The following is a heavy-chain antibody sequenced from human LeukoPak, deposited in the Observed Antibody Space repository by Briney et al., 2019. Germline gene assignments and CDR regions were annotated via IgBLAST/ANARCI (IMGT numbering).Heavy chain of an antibody. CDR1: GFTFNNYA. D-gene: IGHD3-22*01. J-gene: IGHJ4*02. V-gene: IGHV3-9*01. Sequence: GGSLRLSCAGSGFTFNNYAMHWVRHAPGKGLEWVSGITWNSGNIGYADSVKGRFTISRDNAKNSLYLQMNSLRTEDTALYYCAKNYRLYYDTSGYRGQFDYWGQGTLVTVSS. CDR3: AKNYRLYYDTSGYRGQFDY. CDR2: ITWNSGNI.